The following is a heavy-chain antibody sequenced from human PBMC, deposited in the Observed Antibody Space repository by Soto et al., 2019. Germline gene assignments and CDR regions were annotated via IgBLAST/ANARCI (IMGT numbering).Heavy chain of an antibody. D-gene: IGHD3-10*01. V-gene: IGHV1-69*02. Sequence: QVQLVQSGAEVKKPGSSVKVSCKASGGTFSSYTISWVRQAPGQGLEWMGRIIPILGIANYAQKFQGRVTITADKSTSTAYMELSSLRSEDTAVYYCARSLHHHLITMVRGESFPVDPWGQGTLVTVYS. CDR1: GGTFSSYT. J-gene: IGHJ5*02. CDR2: IIPILGIA. CDR3: ARSLHHHLITMVRGESFPVDP.